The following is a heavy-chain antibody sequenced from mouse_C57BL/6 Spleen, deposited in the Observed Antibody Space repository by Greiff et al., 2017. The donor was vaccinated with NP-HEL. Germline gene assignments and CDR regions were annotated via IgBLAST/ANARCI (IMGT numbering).Heavy chain of an antibody. CDR3: AKGQRQLRDFAY. J-gene: IGHJ3*01. D-gene: IGHD3-2*02. CDR2: IYPGDGDT. Sequence: QVQLKQSGAELVKPGASVKISCKASGYAFSSYWMNWVKQRPGKGLEWIGQIYPGDGDTNYNGKFKGKATLTADKSSSTAYMQLSSLTSEDSAVYFCAKGQRQLRDFAYWGQGTLVTVSA. CDR1: GYAFSSYW. V-gene: IGHV1-80*01.